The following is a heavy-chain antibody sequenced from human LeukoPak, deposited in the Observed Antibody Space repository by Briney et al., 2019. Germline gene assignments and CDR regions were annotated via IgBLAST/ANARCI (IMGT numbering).Heavy chain of an antibody. CDR1: EFTFSSYA. J-gene: IGHJ6*03. V-gene: IGHV3-23*01. D-gene: IGHD5-18*01. Sequence: GGSLRLSCAASEFTFSSYAMSWVRQAPGKGLEWVSTISGSGGSTYYAESVKGRFTISRDNNKNTLYLQMNSLRAEDTAVYYCTREKEGYNFGLDYYYYYMDVWGKGTTVTVSS. CDR2: ISGSGGST. CDR3: TREKEGYNFGLDYYYYYMDV.